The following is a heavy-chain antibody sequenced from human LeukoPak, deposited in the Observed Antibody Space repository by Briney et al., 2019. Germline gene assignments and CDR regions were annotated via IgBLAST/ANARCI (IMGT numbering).Heavy chain of an antibody. Sequence: QTGGSLRFSCAASGFTFSSCAMSWVRQAPGKGLEWVSAISGSGGSTYYADSVKGRFTISRDNSKNTLYLQMNSLRAEDTAVYYCAKGGSWYYFDYWGQGTLVTVSS. J-gene: IGHJ4*02. V-gene: IGHV3-23*01. D-gene: IGHD6-13*01. CDR2: ISGSGGST. CDR1: GFTFSSCA. CDR3: AKGGSWYYFDY.